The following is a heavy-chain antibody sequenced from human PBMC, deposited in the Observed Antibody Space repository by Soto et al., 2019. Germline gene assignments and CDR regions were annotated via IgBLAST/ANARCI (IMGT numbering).Heavy chain of an antibody. Sequence: ASETLSLTCAVYGGSFSGYYWSWIRQPPGKGLEWIGEINHSGSTNYNPSLKSRVTISVDTSKNQFSLKLSSVTAADTAVYYCARGGGGYCSGGSCYGPYYYYYYMDVWGKGTTVTVSS. J-gene: IGHJ6*03. D-gene: IGHD2-15*01. CDR3: ARGGGGYCSGGSCYGPYYYYYYMDV. CDR1: GGSFSGYY. CDR2: INHSGST. V-gene: IGHV4-34*01.